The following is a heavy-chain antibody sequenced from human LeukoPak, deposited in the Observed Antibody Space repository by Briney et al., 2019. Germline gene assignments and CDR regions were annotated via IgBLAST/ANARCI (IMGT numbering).Heavy chain of an antibody. D-gene: IGHD3-22*01. CDR3: AKGLGYYDSSGSPFDY. V-gene: IGHV3-74*01. J-gene: IGHJ4*02. Sequence: GRSLRLSCAASGFTFSSYWMHWVRQAPGQGLVLVSRIKSDGSNTRYEDSVKCRLTISRDNAKNTLWLQMNSLRAEDTAVYYCAKGLGYYDSSGSPFDYWGQGTLVTVSS. CDR1: GFTFSSYW. CDR2: IKSDGSNT.